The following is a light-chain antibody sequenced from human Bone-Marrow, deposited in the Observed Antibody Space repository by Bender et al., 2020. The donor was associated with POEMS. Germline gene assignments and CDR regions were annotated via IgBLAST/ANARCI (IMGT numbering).Light chain of an antibody. CDR3: SSWDDSLSGWV. Sequence: QSVLTQPPSASGTPGQSVIISCSGTDSNFGGNTVHWYQHLPGSAPRLVVYSNYQRPSGVPARFSGSKSGTSASLAISDIQSEDEGDYYCSSWDDSLSGWVFGGGTKLTVL. CDR1: DSNFGGNT. CDR2: SNY. V-gene: IGLV1-44*01. J-gene: IGLJ3*02.